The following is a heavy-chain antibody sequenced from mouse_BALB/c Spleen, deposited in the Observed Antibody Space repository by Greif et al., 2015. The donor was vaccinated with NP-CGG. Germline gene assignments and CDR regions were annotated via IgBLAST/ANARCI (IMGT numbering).Heavy chain of an antibody. Sequence: DLVKPGASVKLSCKASGYTFTSYWINWIKQRPGQGLEWIGRIAPGSGSTYYNEMFKGKATLTVDTSSSTAYIQLSSLSSEDSAVYFCARDVGNYFDYWGQGTTLTVSS. CDR3: ARDVGNYFDY. CDR1: GYTFTSYW. V-gene: IGHV1S41*01. J-gene: IGHJ2*01. CDR2: IAPGSGST.